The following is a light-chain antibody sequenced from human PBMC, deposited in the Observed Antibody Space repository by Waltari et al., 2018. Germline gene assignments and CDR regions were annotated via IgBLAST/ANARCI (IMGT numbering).Light chain of an antibody. Sequence: DIQMTQSPSTLSASVGDRVNITCRASPNINSWLAWYQQKPGKTPKLLIYKASSLESGVPSRFSGSGSGTEFTLTISSLQPDDCATYYCQQHSNYWTFGQGTKVEIK. J-gene: IGKJ1*01. CDR3: QQHSNYWT. CDR2: KAS. V-gene: IGKV1-5*03. CDR1: PNINSW.